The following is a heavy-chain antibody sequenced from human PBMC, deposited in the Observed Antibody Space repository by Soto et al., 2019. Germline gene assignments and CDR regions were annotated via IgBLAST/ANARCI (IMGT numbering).Heavy chain of an antibody. CDR3: ARGIAAAAYFDY. CDR1: GYTFSSYY. J-gene: IGHJ4*02. V-gene: IGHV1-46*01. D-gene: IGHD6-13*01. Sequence: ASVKVSCKASGYTFSSYYMHRVRQAPGQGLEWMGVIIPSGGGTSYAQKFQDRVTMTRDTSTTTVYMEVSSLRSEDTAVYYCARGIAAAAYFDYWGQGTPVTVSS. CDR2: IIPSGGGT.